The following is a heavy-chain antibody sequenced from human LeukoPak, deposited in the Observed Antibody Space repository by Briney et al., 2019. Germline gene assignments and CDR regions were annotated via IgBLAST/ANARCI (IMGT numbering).Heavy chain of an antibody. V-gene: IGHV3-21*04. J-gene: IGHJ4*02. CDR3: ARGHFELPL. CDR1: GFTFSSYA. D-gene: IGHD1-1*01. Sequence: KPGGSLRLSCAASGFTFSSYAMSWVRQAPGKGLEWVSYITTSSDYMYYADSVKGRFTISRDNAKNSLYLQMNSLSAEDTAIYYCARGHFELPLWGQGTLVTVSS. CDR2: ITTSSDYM.